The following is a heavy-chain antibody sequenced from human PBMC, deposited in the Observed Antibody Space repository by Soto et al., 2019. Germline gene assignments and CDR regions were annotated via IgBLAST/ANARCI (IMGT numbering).Heavy chain of an antibody. D-gene: IGHD2-2*01. CDR3: ARGNSTSCYQFDY. Sequence: PSETLSLTCAVSGGSISSGGYSWSWIRQPPGKGLEWIGYIYHSGSTYYNPSLKSRVTISVDRSKNQFSLKLSSVTAADTAVYYCARGNSTSCYQFDYGGQETLVTVSS. V-gene: IGHV4-30-2*01. CDR2: IYHSGST. CDR1: GGSISSGGYS. J-gene: IGHJ4*02.